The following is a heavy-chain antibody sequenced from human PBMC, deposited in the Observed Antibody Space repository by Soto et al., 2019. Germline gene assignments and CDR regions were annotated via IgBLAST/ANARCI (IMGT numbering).Heavy chain of an antibody. V-gene: IGHV3-23*01. J-gene: IGHJ4*02. Sequence: EVQLLESGGDLVQPGGSLRLSCAASGFTFSNYAMSWVRQAPGKGLEWVSAISGSGGSTYYADSVKGRFTISRDNSKNTLYLQMNSLRAEDTAVYYCAKDRRSCSGDSCSSRGLGIYWGQGTLVTVSS. CDR1: GFTFSNYA. D-gene: IGHD2-15*01. CDR3: AKDRRSCSGDSCSSRGLGIY. CDR2: ISGSGGST.